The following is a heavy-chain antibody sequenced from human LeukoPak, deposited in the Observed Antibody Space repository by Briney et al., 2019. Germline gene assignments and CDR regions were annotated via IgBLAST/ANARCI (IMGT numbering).Heavy chain of an antibody. D-gene: IGHD6-19*01. CDR1: GFTFSKYW. V-gene: IGHV3-74*01. CDR3: ATKQWLAPPPDS. J-gene: IGHJ4*02. CDR2: INTDGTVT. Sequence: PGGSLRLSCAASGFTFSKYWMLWVRQAPGKGLESISRINTDGTVTTYADSVKGRFTVSRDNADNTMSLQMNSVRDEDTAVHYCATKQWLAPPPDSWGQGTPVTVSP.